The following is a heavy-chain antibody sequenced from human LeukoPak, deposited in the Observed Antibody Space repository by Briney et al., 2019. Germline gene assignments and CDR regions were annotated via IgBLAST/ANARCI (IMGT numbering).Heavy chain of an antibody. CDR3: AYDYVWGSYRPPFDP. CDR2: IYTIGST. CDR1: GGSISSGSYY. Sequence: PSETLSLTCTVSGGSISSGSYYWSWIRQPAGKGLEWIGRIYTIGSTNYNPSLKSRVTISVDTSKNQFSLKLSSVTAADTAVYYCAYDYVWGSYRPPFDPWGQGTLVTVSS. V-gene: IGHV4-61*02. J-gene: IGHJ5*02. D-gene: IGHD3-16*02.